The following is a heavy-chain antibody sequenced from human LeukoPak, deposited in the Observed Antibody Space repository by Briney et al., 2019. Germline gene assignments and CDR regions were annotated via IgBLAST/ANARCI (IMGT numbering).Heavy chain of an antibody. Sequence: GASVKVSCKVSGHTLTELSMHWVRQAPGKGLEWMGGFDPEDGETIYAQKFQGRVTMTEDTSTDTAYMELSSLRSEDTAVYYCATLKRGYSYIFDYWGQGTLVTVSS. J-gene: IGHJ4*02. CDR2: FDPEDGET. V-gene: IGHV1-24*01. CDR1: GHTLTELS. CDR3: ATLKRGYSYIFDY. D-gene: IGHD5-18*01.